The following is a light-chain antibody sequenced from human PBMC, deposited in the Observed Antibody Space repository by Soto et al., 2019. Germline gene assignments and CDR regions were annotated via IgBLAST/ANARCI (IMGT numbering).Light chain of an antibody. CDR2: GAS. V-gene: IGKV3-20*01. J-gene: IGKJ1*01. Sequence: EIVLTQSPGTLSLSPGDRATLSCRASQSVNSNYLACYQRKPGQAPRLLIYGASNRATAIPYRFSASGSWTDFTLTITRLEAEDCAVYYCQQDDSTPPTFGQGTKVEVK. CDR3: QQDDSTPPT. CDR1: QSVNSNY.